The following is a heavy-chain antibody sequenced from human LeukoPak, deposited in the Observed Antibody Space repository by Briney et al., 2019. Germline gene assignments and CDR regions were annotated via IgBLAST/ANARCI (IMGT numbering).Heavy chain of an antibody. CDR2: IYYSCST. Sequence: SETLSLTCTVSGGSISSYYWSWIRQPPGKGLEWSGYIYYSCSTNYNPSLKSRVTISVDTSKNQFSLKLSSVTAADTAVYYCASVMAAAGAFDIWGQGTMVTVSS. J-gene: IGHJ3*02. D-gene: IGHD6-13*01. V-gene: IGHV4-59*01. CDR1: GGSISSYY. CDR3: ASVMAAAGAFDI.